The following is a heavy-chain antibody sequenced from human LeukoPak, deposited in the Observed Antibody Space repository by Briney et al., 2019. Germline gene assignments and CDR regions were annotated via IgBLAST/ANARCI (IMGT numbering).Heavy chain of an antibody. D-gene: IGHD2-2*01. Sequence: GGSLRLSCAASGFTFSSHAMSWVRQAPGKGLEWVANIKQDGSEKYYVDSVKGRFTISRDNAKNSLYLQMNSLRDEDTAVYYCARSIYCSSVSCGGFDPWGQGTLVTVSS. CDR1: GFTFSSHA. V-gene: IGHV3-7*01. J-gene: IGHJ5*02. CDR2: IKQDGSEK. CDR3: ARSIYCSSVSCGGFDP.